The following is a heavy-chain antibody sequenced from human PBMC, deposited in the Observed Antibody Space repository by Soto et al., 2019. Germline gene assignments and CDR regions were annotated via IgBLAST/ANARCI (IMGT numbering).Heavy chain of an antibody. Sequence: EVQLLESGGGLVQPGGSLRLSCAASGFTFSSYAMSWVRQAPGKGLEWVSAISGSGGSTYYADSVKGRFTISRDNSKNTXXXXXXXXXXXXXXXXXXXXXXXXXXXXXWGQGTMVTVSS. J-gene: IGHJ3*01. CDR3: XXXXXXXXXXX. CDR2: ISGSGGST. V-gene: IGHV3-23*01. CDR1: GFTFSSYA.